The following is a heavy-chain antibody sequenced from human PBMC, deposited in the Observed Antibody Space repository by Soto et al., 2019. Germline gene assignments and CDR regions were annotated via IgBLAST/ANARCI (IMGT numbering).Heavy chain of an antibody. V-gene: IGHV1-3*01. J-gene: IGHJ4*02. CDR3: ARSSCYYYVDY. D-gene: IGHD3-22*01. Sequence: QVQLVQSGAEVKKPGASVKVSCKASGYTFTNYAMHWVRQAPGQRLEWMGWINAANGNTKYSQKFQGRVTITRDTSASTAYMELISLRSEDTAVYYCARSSCYYYVDYGGQGTLVTVSS. CDR1: GYTFTNYA. CDR2: INAANGNT.